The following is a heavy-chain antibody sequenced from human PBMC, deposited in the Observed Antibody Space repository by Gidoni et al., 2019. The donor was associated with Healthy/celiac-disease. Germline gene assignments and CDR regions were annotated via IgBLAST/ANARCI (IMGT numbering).Heavy chain of an antibody. CDR1: GFTFSSYW. J-gene: IGHJ4*02. D-gene: IGHD1-26*01. CDR3: AREWALGSYGY. CDR2: IKQDGSEK. Sequence: EVQLVESGGGLVQPGGSLRLSCAASGFTFSSYWMSWVRQAPGKGLDWVANIKQDGSEKYYVDSVKGRFTISRENAKNSLYLQMNSLRAEDTAVYYCAREWALGSYGYWGQGTLVTVSS. V-gene: IGHV3-7*01.